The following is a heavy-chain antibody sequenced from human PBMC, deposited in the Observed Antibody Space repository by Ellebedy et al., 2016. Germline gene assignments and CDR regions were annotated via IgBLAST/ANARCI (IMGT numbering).Heavy chain of an antibody. Sequence: GGSLRLSCAASGFTFSSYAMSWVRQAPGKGLEWVSAISGSGGSTYYADSVKGRFTISRDNSKNTLYLQMNSLRAEDTAVYYCAKDRGSTMIVVVIRGEFDYWGQGTLVTVSS. CDR1: GFTFSSYA. V-gene: IGHV3-23*01. CDR2: ISGSGGST. J-gene: IGHJ4*02. D-gene: IGHD3-22*01. CDR3: AKDRGSTMIVVVIRGEFDY.